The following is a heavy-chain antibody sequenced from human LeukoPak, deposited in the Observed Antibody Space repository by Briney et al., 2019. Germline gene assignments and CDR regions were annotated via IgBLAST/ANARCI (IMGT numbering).Heavy chain of an antibody. CDR2: LEQDGSEK. CDR3: AARSSGNPYF. V-gene: IGHV3-7*03. CDR1: GLTLSNYW. D-gene: IGHD1-26*01. Sequence: QTGGSLRLSCTASGLTLSNYWMIWVRQAPGKGLQWVAKLEQDGSEKYYVDSVKGRFTISRDNAENSLYLQMNSLRVEDTAVYYCAARSSGNPYFWGQGTLVAVSS. J-gene: IGHJ4*02.